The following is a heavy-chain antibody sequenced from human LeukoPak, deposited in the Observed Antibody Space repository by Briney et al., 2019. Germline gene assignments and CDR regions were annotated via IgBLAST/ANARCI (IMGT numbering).Heavy chain of an antibody. CDR1: GGSFSGYY. CDR2: INHSGST. Sequence: SETLSLTCAVYGGSFSGYYWSWIRQPPGKGLEWIGEINHSGSTNYNPSLKSRVTISVDTSKNQFSLKLSSVTAADTAVYYCARGGKVNIVVVPAAPRRWFDPWGQGTLVTVSS. D-gene: IGHD2-2*01. V-gene: IGHV4-34*01. J-gene: IGHJ5*02. CDR3: ARGGKVNIVVVPAAPRRWFDP.